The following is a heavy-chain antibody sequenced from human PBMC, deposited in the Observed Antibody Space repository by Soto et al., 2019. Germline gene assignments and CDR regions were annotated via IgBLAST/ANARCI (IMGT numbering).Heavy chain of an antibody. D-gene: IGHD6-19*01. Sequence: EVQLVESGGGLVQPGRSLRLSCAASGFTFDVYAMHWVRQAPGKGLEWVSGISWNSGRIGYADSVKGRFTISRDNAKNSLYVQMNSLRAEDMALYYCSKASGYSSGWYDYWGQGTLVTVSS. V-gene: IGHV3-9*03. J-gene: IGHJ4*02. CDR2: ISWNSGRI. CDR1: GFTFDVYA. CDR3: SKASGYSSGWYDY.